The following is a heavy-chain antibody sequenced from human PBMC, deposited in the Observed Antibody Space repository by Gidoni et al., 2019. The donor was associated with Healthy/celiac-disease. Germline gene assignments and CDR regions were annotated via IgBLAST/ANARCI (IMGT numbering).Heavy chain of an antibody. CDR2: ISWNSGSI. CDR3: AKDKLPTVTIDFDY. V-gene: IGHV3-9*01. D-gene: IGHD4-17*01. Sequence: EVQLVESGGGLVQPGRSLRLSCAASGFTFDDYAMHWVRQAPGKGLEWVSGISWNSGSIGYADSVKGRFTISRDNAKNSLYLQMNSLRAEDTALYYCAKDKLPTVTIDFDYWGQGTLVTVSS. CDR1: GFTFDDYA. J-gene: IGHJ4*02.